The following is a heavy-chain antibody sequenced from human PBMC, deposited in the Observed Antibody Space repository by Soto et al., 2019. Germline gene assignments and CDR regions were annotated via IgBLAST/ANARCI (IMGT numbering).Heavy chain of an antibody. D-gene: IGHD3-10*01. Sequence: GGSLRLSCAASGFTFSSYGMHWVRQAPGKGLEWVAVISYDGSNKYYADSVKGRFTISRDNSKNTLYLQMNSLRAEDTAVYYCAKDSGFWGQGTLVTVSS. CDR3: AKDSGF. CDR2: ISYDGSNK. J-gene: IGHJ4*02. CDR1: GFTFSSYG. V-gene: IGHV3-30*18.